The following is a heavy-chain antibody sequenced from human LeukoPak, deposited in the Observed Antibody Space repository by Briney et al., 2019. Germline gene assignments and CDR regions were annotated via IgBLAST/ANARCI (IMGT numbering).Heavy chain of an antibody. Sequence: ASVKVSCKASGYTFTDYYIHWVRQAPGQGLEWMGWINPNSGGTNYAQKFQGRVTMTRDTSISTAYMELSRLRSDDTAVYYCARDRDGAQGGYWGQGTLVTVSS. V-gene: IGHV1-2*02. D-gene: IGHD4-17*01. CDR3: ARDRDGAQGGY. CDR2: INPNSGGT. J-gene: IGHJ4*02. CDR1: GYTFTDYY.